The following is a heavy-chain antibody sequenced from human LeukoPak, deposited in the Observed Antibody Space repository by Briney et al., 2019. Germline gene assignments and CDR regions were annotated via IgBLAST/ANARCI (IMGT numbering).Heavy chain of an antibody. CDR3: AREYGSGSYLSYYYYGMDV. CDR2: MNPNSVNT. J-gene: IGHJ6*02. V-gene: IGHV1-8*01. Sequence: ASVNVSFKPSVYTFTSYDINWVRQATGQGLEWMGGMNPNSVNTGYAQKFQRRLTIDWNTSISTAYMELSSLRSEDTAVYYCAREYGSGSYLSYYYYGMDVWGQGTTVTVSS. CDR1: VYTFTSYD. D-gene: IGHD3-10*01.